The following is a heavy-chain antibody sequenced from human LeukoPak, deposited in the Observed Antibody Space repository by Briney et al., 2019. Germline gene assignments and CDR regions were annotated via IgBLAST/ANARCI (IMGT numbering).Heavy chain of an antibody. Sequence: SETLSLTCTVSGGSISSYYWSWIRQPPGKGLEWIGYIYYSGSTNYNPSLKSRVTISVDTSKNQFSLKLSSVTAADTAVYYCASAPGIAVAGTSYYFDYWGQGTLVTVSS. CDR3: ASAPGIAVAGTSYYFDY. CDR2: IYYSGST. V-gene: IGHV4-59*12. D-gene: IGHD6-19*01. J-gene: IGHJ4*02. CDR1: GGSISSYY.